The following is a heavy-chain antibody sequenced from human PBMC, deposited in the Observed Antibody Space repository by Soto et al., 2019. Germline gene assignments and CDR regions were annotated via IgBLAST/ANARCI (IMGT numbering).Heavy chain of an antibody. CDR3: AKSLSASPNYFFDS. CDR1: GFPFSSYA. V-gene: IGHV3-23*01. Sequence: GGSLRLSCAASGFPFSSYAMSWVRQAPGKGLEWVSGISGSGGITYYADSVKGRFTISRDNSKNTLYLQMNSLRVDDTAVYFCAKSLSASPNYFFDSWGKGTLVTVSS. CDR2: ISGSGGIT. J-gene: IGHJ4*02. D-gene: IGHD2-15*01.